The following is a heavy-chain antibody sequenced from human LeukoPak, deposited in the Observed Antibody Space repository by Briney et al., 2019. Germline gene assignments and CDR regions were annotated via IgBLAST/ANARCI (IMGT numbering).Heavy chain of an antibody. Sequence: ASVNVSCKASGYTFTGYYIHWVRQAPGQGLEWMGWINPNTGDTRYAQKFQGRVTITRDTSLSTAYMDLSSLRSDDTAVYYCARGLRVNESGGSGWYRYWGQGTLVIVSS. V-gene: IGHV1-2*02. CDR2: INPNTGDT. CDR3: ARGLRVNESGGSGWYRY. D-gene: IGHD6-19*01. CDR1: GYTFTGYY. J-gene: IGHJ4*02.